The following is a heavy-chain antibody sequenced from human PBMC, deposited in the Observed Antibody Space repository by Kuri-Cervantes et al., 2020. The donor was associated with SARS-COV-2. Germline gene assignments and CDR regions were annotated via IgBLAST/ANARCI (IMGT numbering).Heavy chain of an antibody. V-gene: IGHV1-18*04. J-gene: IGHJ4*02. CDR2: ISAYNGNT. CDR1: GYTFTSYG. CDR3: ARSPGSIVVVTAPDY. D-gene: IGHD2-21*02. Sequence: ASVKVSCKASGYTFTSYGISWVRQAPGQGREWMGWISAYNGNTNYAQKLQGRVTMTTDTSTSTAYMELRSLRSDDTAVYYCARSPGSIVVVTAPDYWGQGTLVTVSS.